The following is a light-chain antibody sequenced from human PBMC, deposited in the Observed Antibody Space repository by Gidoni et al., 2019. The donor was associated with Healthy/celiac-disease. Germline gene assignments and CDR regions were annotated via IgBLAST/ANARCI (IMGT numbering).Light chain of an antibody. CDR1: HGISSY. V-gene: IGKV1-9*01. CDR3: QQLNSYPALT. Sequence: DIQLTQSPSFLSASVGDRVTITCRASHGISSYLAWYQQKPGKAPKLLIYAASTLQSGVPSRFSGSGSGTEFTLTISSLQPEDFATYYCQQLNSYPALTFXGXTKVEIK. CDR2: AAS. J-gene: IGKJ4*01.